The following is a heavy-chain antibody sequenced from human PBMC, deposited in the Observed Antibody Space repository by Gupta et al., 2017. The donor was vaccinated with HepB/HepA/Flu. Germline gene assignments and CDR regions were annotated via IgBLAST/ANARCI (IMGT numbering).Heavy chain of an antibody. Sequence: EVQLVESGGGLVQPGGSLRLSCAASGFTFRNYWMNWVRQTPEKGLEWVANIKPEGRGKAYVDSVKGRFTVSRDNAKNSLWLKMNSLTAEDTAVDYCAAWGVTNYWGQGTLVTVSS. CDR1: GFTFRNYW. CDR2: IKPEGRGK. J-gene: IGHJ4*02. CDR3: AAWGVTNY. D-gene: IGHD3-16*01. V-gene: IGHV3-7*01.